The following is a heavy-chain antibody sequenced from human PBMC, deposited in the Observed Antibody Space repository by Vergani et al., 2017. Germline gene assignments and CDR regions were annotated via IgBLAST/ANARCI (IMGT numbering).Heavy chain of an antibody. Sequence: QVQLVQSGAEVKKPGASVKVSCKASGYTFTGYYMHWVRQAPGQGLEWMGWINPNSGGTNYAQKFKGRVTMTRDTSISTAYMELSRLRSNDRAVYYCARAPVQWSSTSCYGGYYYYYGMDVWGQGTTVTVSS. CDR2: INPNSGGT. D-gene: IGHD2-2*01. V-gene: IGHV1-2*02. CDR1: GYTFTGYY. J-gene: IGHJ6*02. CDR3: ARAPVQWSSTSCYGGYYYYYGMDV.